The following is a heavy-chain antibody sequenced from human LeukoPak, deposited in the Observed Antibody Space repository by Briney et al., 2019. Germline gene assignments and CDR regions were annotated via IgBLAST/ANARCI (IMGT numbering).Heavy chain of an antibody. D-gene: IGHD2-2*01. CDR3: ARVTSFDY. CDR2: ISNSGGNT. V-gene: IGHV3-23*01. CDR1: GFTFSSFA. J-gene: IGHJ4*02. Sequence: GGSLRLSCAASGFTFSSFAMSWVRQAPGKGLEWVSGISNSGGNTYYADSVKGRFTISRDNSKNTLYLQVNSLRDEDTAVYYCARVTSFDYWGQGTLVTVSS.